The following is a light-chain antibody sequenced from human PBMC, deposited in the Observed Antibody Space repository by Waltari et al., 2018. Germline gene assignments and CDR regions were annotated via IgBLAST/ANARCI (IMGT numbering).Light chain of an antibody. J-gene: IGKJ1*01. CDR1: QSFSSSF. CDR3: QQSGTSPRT. CDR2: AAS. Sequence: IVLTQSPSTLSLSPGERATLSCRASQSFSSSFLAWYQQKPGQAPRLLIYAASNRATGVPDRFSGSGSGTDFTLTISRLESEDVAVYYCQQSGTSPRTFGPGTKVEIK. V-gene: IGKV3-20*01.